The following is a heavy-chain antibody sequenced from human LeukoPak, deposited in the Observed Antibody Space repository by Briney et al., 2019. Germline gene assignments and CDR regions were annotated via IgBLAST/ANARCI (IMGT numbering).Heavy chain of an antibody. CDR3: ATLNLNSGSYSYYYYYMDV. J-gene: IGHJ6*03. D-gene: IGHD1-26*01. CDR1: GYTLTELS. Sequence: ASVKVSCKVSGYTLTELSMHWVRQAPGKGLEWMGGFDPEDGETIYAQKFQGRVTMTEDTSTDTAYMELSSLRSEDTAVYYCATLNLNSGSYSYYYYYMDVWGKGTTVTVSS. V-gene: IGHV1-24*01. CDR2: FDPEDGET.